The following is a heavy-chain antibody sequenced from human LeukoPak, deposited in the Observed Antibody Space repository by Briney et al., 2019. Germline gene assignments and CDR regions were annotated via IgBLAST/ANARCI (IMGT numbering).Heavy chain of an antibody. CDR3: ARPAYSTSCLFDP. Sequence: PSETLSLTCTVSGGSISSYYWSWIRQPPGKGLEWIGSVFYSGNTYYNPSLKSRVTISVDTSKNQFSLKLSSVTAADTAVYYCARPAYSTSCLFDPWGQGTLVTVSS. D-gene: IGHD2-2*01. CDR1: GGSISSYY. CDR2: VFYSGNT. V-gene: IGHV4-59*05. J-gene: IGHJ5*02.